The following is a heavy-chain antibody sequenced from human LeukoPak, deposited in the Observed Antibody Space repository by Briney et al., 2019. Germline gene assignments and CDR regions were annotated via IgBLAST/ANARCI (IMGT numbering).Heavy chain of an antibody. CDR1: GFTFRGSA. D-gene: IGHD2-2*01. CDR2: IRSKANSYAT. CDR3: TRRGYSSSTSCYAGVFGMDV. J-gene: IGHJ6*02. Sequence: PGGSLRVSCAASGFTFRGSAMHWVRQASGKGLEWVGRIRSKANSYATAYAASVKGRFTISRDDSKNTAYLQMNSLKTEDTAVYYCTRRGYSSSTSCYAGVFGMDVWGQGTTVTVSS. V-gene: IGHV3-73*01.